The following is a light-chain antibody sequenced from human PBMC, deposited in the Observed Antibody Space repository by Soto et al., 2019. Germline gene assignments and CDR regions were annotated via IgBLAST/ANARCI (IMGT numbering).Light chain of an antibody. J-gene: IGKJ5*01. CDR2: ATS. CDR3: QQYGSSPIT. V-gene: IGKV3-20*01. Sequence: EGVLTQSPATLSLSPGERATLSCRASQSVSSTYLAWYQQQPGQAPSLLMSATSNRATGPPDRFSRSGSGTDFTLNLSRLEPEDFVVYSCQQYGSSPITFGHGTRLELK. CDR1: QSVSSTY.